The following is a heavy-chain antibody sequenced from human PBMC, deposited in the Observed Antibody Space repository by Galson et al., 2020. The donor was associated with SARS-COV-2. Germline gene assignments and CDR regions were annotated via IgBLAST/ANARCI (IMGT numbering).Heavy chain of an antibody. Sequence: SETLSLTCAVYGGSFSDYSWTWIRQSPGKGLEWIGEINHSGSTNYNPSLKSRVTISVDTSKNQFSLKLSSVTAADTAVYYCARELRYFDWLVDYWGQGTLVTVSS. CDR1: GGSFSDYS. V-gene: IGHV4-34*01. CDR2: INHSGST. J-gene: IGHJ4*02. CDR3: ARELRYFDWLVDY. D-gene: IGHD3-9*01.